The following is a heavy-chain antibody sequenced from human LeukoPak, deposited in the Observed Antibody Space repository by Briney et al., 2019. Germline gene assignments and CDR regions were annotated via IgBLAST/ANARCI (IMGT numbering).Heavy chain of an antibody. D-gene: IGHD2-21*01. CDR3: AKGRTIWWWFDASAI. CDR2: ISHDGGRP. V-gene: IGHV3-30*18. CDR1: GFTFSSHG. Sequence: GGSLRLSCAASGFTFSSHGMHWVRQAPGKGLEWVAVISHDGGRPSYADSVKGRFTISRDNSKNTLYLQMSSLGPEDTAVYYCAKGRTIWWWFDASAIWGQGTMVTVSS. J-gene: IGHJ3*02.